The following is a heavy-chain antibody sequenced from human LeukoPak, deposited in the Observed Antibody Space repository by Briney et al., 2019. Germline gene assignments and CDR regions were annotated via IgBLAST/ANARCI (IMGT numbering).Heavy chain of an antibody. CDR3: AKDVVPDGAWDIDY. CDR2: ISSSSSYI. V-gene: IGHV3-21*04. CDR1: EFTFSSFNTYS. Sequence: PGGSLRLSCAASEFTFSSFNTYSMNWVRQAPGKGLEWVSSISSSSSYIYYADSVKGRFTISRDNSKNTLYLQMNSLRVEDTAVYYCAKDVVPDGAWDIDYWGQGTLVTVSS. J-gene: IGHJ4*02. D-gene: IGHD4-17*01.